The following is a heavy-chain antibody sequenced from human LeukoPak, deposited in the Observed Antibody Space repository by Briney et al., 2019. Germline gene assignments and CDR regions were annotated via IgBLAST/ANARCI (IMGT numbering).Heavy chain of an antibody. CDR1: GDSVSSNNGA. Sequence: SQTLSLTCDISGDSVSSNNGAWNWIRQSPSRGLEWLGRTYYRSKWYNDYAGSLDGRITISPDTSKNQFSLHLNSVTPEDTAVYYCARDLGNTGWYTFDYWGQRILVTLSS. J-gene: IGHJ4*02. V-gene: IGHV6-1*01. CDR2: TYYRSKWYN. D-gene: IGHD6-19*01. CDR3: ARDLGNTGWYTFDY.